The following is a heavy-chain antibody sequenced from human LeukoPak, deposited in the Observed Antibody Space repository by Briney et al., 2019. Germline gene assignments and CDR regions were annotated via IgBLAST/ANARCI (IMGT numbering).Heavy chain of an antibody. Sequence: GGSLRLSCAASGFTFDDYAMHWVRHAPGKGLEWVSGISWNSGSIGYADSVKGRFTISRDNAKNSLYLQMNSLRAEDTALYYCAKGTVDTAMVTLDYWGQGTLVTVSS. CDR1: GFTFDDYA. D-gene: IGHD5-18*01. J-gene: IGHJ4*02. CDR3: AKGTVDTAMVTLDY. CDR2: ISWNSGSI. V-gene: IGHV3-9*01.